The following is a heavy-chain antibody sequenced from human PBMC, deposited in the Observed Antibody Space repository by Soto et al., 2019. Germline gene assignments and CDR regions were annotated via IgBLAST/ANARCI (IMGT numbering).Heavy chain of an antibody. CDR3: ARGLGGFSYSYYYSYSLDV. D-gene: IGHD5-18*01. CDR2: SYYSGST. CDR1: GGSITSNNYH. Sequence: SETLSLTCTVSGGSITSNNYHWSWIRQPPGKGLEWIGYSYYSGSTYYNPSLKSRVTISIDTSKNHFSLKLSSLTAADTAVYYCARGLGGFSYSYYYSYSLDVWGQGTTVTVSS. V-gene: IGHV4-30-4*01. J-gene: IGHJ6*02.